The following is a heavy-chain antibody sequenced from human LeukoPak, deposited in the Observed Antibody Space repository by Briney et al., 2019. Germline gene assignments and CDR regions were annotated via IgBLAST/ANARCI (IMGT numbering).Heavy chain of an antibody. CDR1: GFSLSTSKMR. Sequence: SGPTLVNPTQTLTLTCTFSGFSLSTSKMRVNWIRQPPGKALEWLARIEWDDDKFYSASLKTRLTISKDTSKNQVVLTMTNMDPVDTATYYCATSGNPSFDYWGQGTLVTVSS. J-gene: IGHJ4*02. V-gene: IGHV2-70*04. D-gene: IGHD3-10*01. CDR2: IEWDDDK. CDR3: ATSGNPSFDY.